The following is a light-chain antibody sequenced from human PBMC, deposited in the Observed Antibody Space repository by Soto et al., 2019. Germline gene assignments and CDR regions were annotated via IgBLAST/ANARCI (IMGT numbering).Light chain of an antibody. J-gene: IGKJ1*01. CDR1: QSIKTY. Sequence: DIQMTQSPSSLSASVGDRVSITCRASQSIKTYLNWYQQKPGKDPKLLIFGSYHLQSGVPPRFSGTGSWTDFTLIISSLQPEDFATSFCPQSYFIPWTFGQGTKVDLK. CDR2: GSY. V-gene: IGKV1-39*01. CDR3: PQSYFIPWT.